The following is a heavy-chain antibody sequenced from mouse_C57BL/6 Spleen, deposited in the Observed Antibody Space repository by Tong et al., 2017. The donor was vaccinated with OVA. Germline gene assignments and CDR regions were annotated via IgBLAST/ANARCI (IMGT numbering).Heavy chain of an antibody. CDR2: INPNNGGT. CDR1: GYTFTDYN. CDR3: ARPLYGSRDYYDMDY. V-gene: IGHV1-22*01. Sequence: EVQLQESGPELVKPGASVKMSCKASGYTFTDYNMHWVKQSHGKSLEWIGYINPNNGGTSYNQKFKGKATLTVNKSSSTAYMELRSLTSEDSAVYFCARPLYGSRDYYDMDYWGQCTSDTV. J-gene: IGHJ4*01. D-gene: IGHD1-1*01.